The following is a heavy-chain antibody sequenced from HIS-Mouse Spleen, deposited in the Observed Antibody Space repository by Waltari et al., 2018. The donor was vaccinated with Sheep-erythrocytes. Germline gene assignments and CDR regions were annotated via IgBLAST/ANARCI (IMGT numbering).Heavy chain of an antibody. CDR1: GYSFTSYW. V-gene: IGHV5-51*01. CDR2: IYPGDSDT. D-gene: IGHD3-22*01. CDR3: ARLRSSGYYYDSSGYSRNWFDP. J-gene: IGHJ5*02. Sequence: EVQLVQSGAEVKKPGESLKISCKGSGYSFTSYWIGWVRQMPGKGLEWMGIIYPGDSDTRYSPPCQGQGTISADKSISTAYRQWSSLKASDTAMYYCARLRSSGYYYDSSGYSRNWFDPWGQGTLVTVSS.